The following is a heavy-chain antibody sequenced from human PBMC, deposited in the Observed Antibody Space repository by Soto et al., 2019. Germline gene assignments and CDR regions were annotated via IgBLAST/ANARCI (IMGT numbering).Heavy chain of an antibody. CDR3: AKDPVYYYDSSGYFAPDY. CDR2: ISGSGGST. Sequence: GGSLRLSCAASGFTFSSYAMSWVRQAPGKGLEWVSAISGSGGSTYYADSVKGRFTISGDNSKNTLYLQMNSLRAEDTAVYYCAKDPVYYYDSSGYFAPDYWGQGTLVTVSS. J-gene: IGHJ4*02. V-gene: IGHV3-23*01. CDR1: GFTFSSYA. D-gene: IGHD3-22*01.